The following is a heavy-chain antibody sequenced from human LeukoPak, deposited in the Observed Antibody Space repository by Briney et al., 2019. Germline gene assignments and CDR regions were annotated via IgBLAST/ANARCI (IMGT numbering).Heavy chain of an antibody. D-gene: IGHD1-26*01. Sequence: QPGGSLRLSCAASGFTFSSYEMNCVRQAPGKGLEWVSYISSSGSTIYYADSVKGRFTISRDNAKNSLYLQMNSLRAEDTAVYYCAREGWVNWFDPWGQGTLVTVSS. J-gene: IGHJ5*02. CDR1: GFTFSSYE. V-gene: IGHV3-48*03. CDR3: AREGWVNWFDP. CDR2: ISSSGSTI.